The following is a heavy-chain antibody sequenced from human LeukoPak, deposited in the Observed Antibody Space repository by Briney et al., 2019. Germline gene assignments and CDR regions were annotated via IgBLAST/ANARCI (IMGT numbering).Heavy chain of an antibody. CDR2: LRYDGVNE. CDR1: GFILSNHG. J-gene: IGHJ4*02. CDR3: AKDIATQRWLRPDPSFDY. V-gene: IGHV3-30*02. D-gene: IGHD5-12*01. Sequence: GGSLRLSCAASGFILSNHGMHWVRQAPGKGLEWVSFLRYDGVNEYYTHSVKGRFHISRDNSKNTLYLQMNSMRVEATAVYYCAKDIATQRWLRPDPSFDYWGQGTLVTVSS.